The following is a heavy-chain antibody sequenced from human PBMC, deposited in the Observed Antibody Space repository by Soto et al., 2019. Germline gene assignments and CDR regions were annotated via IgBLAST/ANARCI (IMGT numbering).Heavy chain of an antibody. V-gene: IGHV4-30-4*01. Sequence: SETLSLPCPVSAGSISSGDYYWSWIRQPPGKGLEWIGYSYYSGSTYYNPYLKNRVTISVDTSKNQFSLKLSPVTAADTAVYYCARAVVVPAEGEWFDPWGQGTLVTVSS. CDR3: ARAVVVPAEGEWFDP. CDR1: AGSISSGDYY. J-gene: IGHJ5*02. CDR2: SYYSGST. D-gene: IGHD2-2*01.